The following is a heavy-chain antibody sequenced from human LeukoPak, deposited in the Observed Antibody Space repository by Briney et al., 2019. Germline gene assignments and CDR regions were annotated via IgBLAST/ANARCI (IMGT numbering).Heavy chain of an antibody. CDR1: GGSVGSGSYY. J-gene: IGHJ4*02. CDR2: IYYSGST. Sequence: PSETLSLTCTVSGGSVGSGSYYWSWIRQPPGKGLEWIGYIYYSGSTNYNPSLKSRVTISVDKSKNQFSLKLSSVTAADTAVYYCARDQYDTWSRRGNFDSWGQGTLVIVSS. D-gene: IGHD3/OR15-3a*01. V-gene: IGHV4-61*01. CDR3: ARDQYDTWSRRGNFDS.